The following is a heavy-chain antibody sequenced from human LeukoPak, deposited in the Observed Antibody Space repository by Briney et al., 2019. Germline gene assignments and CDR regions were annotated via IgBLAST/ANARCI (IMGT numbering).Heavy chain of an antibody. CDR1: GFTFSSYA. D-gene: IGHD6-19*01. Sequence: PGGSLRLSCAASGFTFSSYAMSWVRQAPGKGLEWVSAISGSGGSTYYADSVKGRFTISRDNSKNTLYLQMNSLRAEDTAVYYCAKDHSSGWYAVDAFDIWGQGTMVTVSS. CDR3: AKDHSSGWYAVDAFDI. V-gene: IGHV3-23*01. CDR2: ISGSGGST. J-gene: IGHJ3*02.